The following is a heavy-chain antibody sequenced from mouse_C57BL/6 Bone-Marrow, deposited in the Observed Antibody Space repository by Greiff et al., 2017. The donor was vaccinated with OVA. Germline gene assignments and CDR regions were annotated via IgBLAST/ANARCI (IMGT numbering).Heavy chain of an antibody. CDR3: ANYGSSYH. CDR1: GYTFTSYG. V-gene: IGHV1-81*01. J-gene: IGHJ2*01. CDR2: IYPRSGNT. Sequence: QVQLKESGAELARPGASVKLSCKASGYTFTSYGISWVKQRTGQGLEWIGEIYPRSGNTYYNDKFKGKATLTADKSTSTAYMKLRSLTSEDSAVYFCANYGSSYHWGQGTTLTVSS. D-gene: IGHD1-1*01.